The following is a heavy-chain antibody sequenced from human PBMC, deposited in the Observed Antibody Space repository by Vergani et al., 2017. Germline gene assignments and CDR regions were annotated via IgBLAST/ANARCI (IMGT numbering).Heavy chain of an antibody. J-gene: IGHJ6*02. Sequence: QVQLQESGPGLVKPSETLSLTCSVSGYSISSGYYWGWIRQPPGKGLEWIGNIYHSGSTYYNPSLKSRVTISVDTSKNQFSLKLSSVTAADTAVYYCARIYCSSTSCSVGYYYYGMDVWGQGTTVTVSS. CDR1: GYSISSGYY. CDR3: ARIYCSSTSCSVGYYYYGMDV. D-gene: IGHD2-2*01. CDR2: IYHSGST. V-gene: IGHV4-38-2*02.